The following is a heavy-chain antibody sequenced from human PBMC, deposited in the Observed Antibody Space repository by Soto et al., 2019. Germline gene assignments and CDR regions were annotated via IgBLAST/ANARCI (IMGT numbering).Heavy chain of an antibody. D-gene: IGHD6-6*01. CDR3: AMTSAARKYYYGMDV. V-gene: IGHV5-51*01. J-gene: IGHJ6*02. CDR2: IYPSDSDT. CDR1: GYSFTTYW. Sequence: PGESLKISCEGSGYSFTTYWIAWVRQMPGKGLEWMGIIYPSDSDTRYSPSFQGQVTISADKSISTAYLQWSSLKASDTAMYYCAMTSAARKYYYGMDVSGQGTTVTVSS.